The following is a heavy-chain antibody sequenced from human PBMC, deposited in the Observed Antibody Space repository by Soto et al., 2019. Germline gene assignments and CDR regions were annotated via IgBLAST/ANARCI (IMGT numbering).Heavy chain of an antibody. V-gene: IGHV1-69*13. CDR3: ARVDYYYGSGSYQPANYYYYGMDV. CDR1: GGTFSSYA. J-gene: IGHJ6*02. Sequence: ASVKVSCKASGGTFSSYAISWVRQAPGQGLEWMGGIIPIFGTANYAQKFQGRVTITADESTSTAYMELSSLRSEDTAVYYCARVDYYYGSGSYQPANYYYYGMDVWGQGTTVTVSS. CDR2: IIPIFGTA. D-gene: IGHD3-10*01.